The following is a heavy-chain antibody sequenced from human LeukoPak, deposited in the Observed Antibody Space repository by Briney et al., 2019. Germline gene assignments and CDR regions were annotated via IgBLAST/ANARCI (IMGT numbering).Heavy chain of an antibody. V-gene: IGHV3-48*01. J-gene: IGHJ4*02. Sequence: GGSLRLSCAASGFSSSTYSMNWVRQAPGKGLEWVSYINSRSTIIYYADSVKGRFTISRDNAKNSLYLQMNSLRAEDTAVYYCAREARSSGWYMGFDFWGQGTLVTVSS. CDR3: AREARSSGWYMGFDF. CDR1: GFSSSTYS. CDR2: INSRSTII. D-gene: IGHD6-19*01.